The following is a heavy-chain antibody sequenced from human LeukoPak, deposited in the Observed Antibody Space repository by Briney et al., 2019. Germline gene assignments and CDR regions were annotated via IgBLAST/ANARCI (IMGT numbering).Heavy chain of an antibody. CDR2: IKQDGSEK. CDR3: ASLRGYSGYEGEDY. V-gene: IGHV3-7*01. J-gene: IGHJ4*02. D-gene: IGHD5-12*01. CDR1: GFTFSSYS. Sequence: GGSLRLSCAASGFTFSSYSMSWVRQAPGKGLEWVANIKQDGSEKYYVDSVKGRFTISRDNAKNSLYLQMNSLRAEDTAVYYCASLRGYSGYEGEDYWGQGTLVTVSS.